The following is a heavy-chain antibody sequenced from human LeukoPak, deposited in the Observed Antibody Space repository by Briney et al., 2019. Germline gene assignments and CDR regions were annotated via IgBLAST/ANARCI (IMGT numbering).Heavy chain of an antibody. J-gene: IGHJ4*02. CDR3: AKELHGSGNYAFDY. D-gene: IGHD3-10*01. V-gene: IGHV3-23*01. CDR1: GFTFSSCA. CDR2: VSVNGGTT. Sequence: GESLRLSCAASGFTFSSCALSWVRQAPGKGLEWVSTVSVNGGTTYYADSVKGRFTISRDNSKNTLYLQMNSLRAEDTAVYFCAKELHGSGNYAFDYWGQGTLVTVSS.